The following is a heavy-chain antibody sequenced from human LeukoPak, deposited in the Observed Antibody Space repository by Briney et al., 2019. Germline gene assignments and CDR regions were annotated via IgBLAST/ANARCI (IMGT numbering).Heavy chain of an antibody. D-gene: IGHD6-19*01. CDR2: IYTSGST. J-gene: IGHJ4*02. CDR3: ARVVAGRCDY. V-gene: IGHV4-61*02. CDR1: GGSISSSSYY. Sequence: SXTLSLTCTVSGGSISSSSYYWGWIRQPAGKGLEWIGRIYTSGSTNYNPSLKSRFTMSVDTSKNQFSLKLSSVTAADTAVYYCARVVAGRCDYWGQGTLVTVSS.